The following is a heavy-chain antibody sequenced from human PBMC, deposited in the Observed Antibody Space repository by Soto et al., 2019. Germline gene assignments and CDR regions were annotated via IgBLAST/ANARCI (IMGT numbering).Heavy chain of an antibody. CDR2: IYATGTT. CDR1: GASFSGFY. J-gene: IGHJ5*02. D-gene: IGHD1-1*01. CDR3: VRDGTKTLRDWFDT. V-gene: IGHV4-4*07. Sequence: SETLSLTCTVSGASFSGFYWSWLRKSAGKGLEWIGRIYATGTTDYNPSLKSRVMMSVDTSKKQFSLKLRSVTAADTAVYYCVRDGTKTLRDWFDTWGQGISVTVS.